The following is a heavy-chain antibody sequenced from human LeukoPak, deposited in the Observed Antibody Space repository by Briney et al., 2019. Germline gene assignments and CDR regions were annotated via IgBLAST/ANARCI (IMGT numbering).Heavy chain of an antibody. Sequence: SETLSLTCTVSGYSISSGYYWCLIRQPPGKGLEWIGCIYHSGNPYYNPSLKSRVTISVDTSKNQFSLKLTSVTAADTAVYYCARGGSGSYIDAFDIWGQGTMVTVSS. D-gene: IGHD3-10*01. CDR3: ARGGSGSYIDAFDI. J-gene: IGHJ3*02. CDR1: GYSISSGYY. V-gene: IGHV4-38-2*02. CDR2: IYHSGNP.